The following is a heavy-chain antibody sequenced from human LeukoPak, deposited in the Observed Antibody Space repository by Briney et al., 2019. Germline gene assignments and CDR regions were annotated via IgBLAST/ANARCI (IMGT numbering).Heavy chain of an antibody. CDR2: VHHSANT. J-gene: IGHJ4*02. V-gene: IGHV4-38-2*01. D-gene: IGHD4-17*01. CDR1: GYSITDGYY. Sequence: SETLSLTCVVSGYSITDGYYWDWIRQSPGKGLEWLGSVHHSANTFPNPSLKSRLTISVDTSKNQFSLRLGSVTAADTAIYFCARRGINSVTKRAYDSWGQGTLVTVSP. CDR3: ARRGINSVTKRAYDS.